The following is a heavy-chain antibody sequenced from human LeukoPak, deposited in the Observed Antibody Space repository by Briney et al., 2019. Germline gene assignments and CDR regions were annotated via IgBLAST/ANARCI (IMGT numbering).Heavy chain of an antibody. CDR1: GYTFTGYY. V-gene: IGHV1-2*02. J-gene: IGHJ4*02. CDR2: INPNSGGT. CDR3: ARVATMIVVVSTETTHFDY. Sequence: ASVKVSCKASGYTFTGYYMHWVRQAPGQGLEWMGWINPNSGGTNYAQKLQGRVTMTTDTSTSTAYMELRSLRSDDTAVYYCARVATMIVVVSTETTHFDYWGQGTLVTVSS. D-gene: IGHD3-22*01.